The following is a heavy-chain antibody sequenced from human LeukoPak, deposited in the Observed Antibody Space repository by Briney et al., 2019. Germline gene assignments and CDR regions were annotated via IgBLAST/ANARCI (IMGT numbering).Heavy chain of an antibody. CDR3: AKDQYYYDSSGYPIDY. CDR2: ISYDGSNK. Sequence: PGGSLRLSCAASGFTFSSYAMHWVRQAPGKGLEWVAVISYDGSNKYYADSVKGRFTISRDNSKNTLYLQMNSLRAEDTAVYYCAKDQYYYDSSGYPIDYWGQGTLVTVSS. CDR1: GFTFSSYA. J-gene: IGHJ4*02. V-gene: IGHV3-30*04. D-gene: IGHD3-22*01.